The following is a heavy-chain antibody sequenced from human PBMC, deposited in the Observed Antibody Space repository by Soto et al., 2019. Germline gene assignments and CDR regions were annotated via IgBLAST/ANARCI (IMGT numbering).Heavy chain of an antibody. CDR1: GFTFSNYA. Sequence: EVQMLESGGGLVHPGGCLRLSCAASGFTFSNYAMNWVRQAPGKGLEWVSSSSGSGRNPYYADSVKCRLTISRDSSKNTLYLPMNSLRVEDTGVYYCAKDLHGSGSFTSSYHYGMDVWGQGTTVTVSS. CDR3: AKDLHGSGSFTSSYHYGMDV. CDR2: SSGSGRNP. D-gene: IGHD3-10*01. V-gene: IGHV3-23*01. J-gene: IGHJ6*02.